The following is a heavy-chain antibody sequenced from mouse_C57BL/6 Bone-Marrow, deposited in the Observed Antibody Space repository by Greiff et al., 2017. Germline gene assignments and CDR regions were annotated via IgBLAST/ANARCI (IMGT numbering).Heavy chain of an antibody. CDR3: ARVRVYYYGSSQDY. CDR2: IYPRSGNT. CDR1: GYTFTRYG. V-gene: IGHV1-81*01. Sequence: QVQLQQSGAELARPGASVKLSCTASGYTFTRYGISWVQQRTGQGLEWIGEIYPRSGNTYYTEKFKGQATLTADQSSSTPYMELRSLTSEDSAVYFGARVRVYYYGSSQDYWGQGTTLTVSS. J-gene: IGHJ2*01. D-gene: IGHD1-1*01.